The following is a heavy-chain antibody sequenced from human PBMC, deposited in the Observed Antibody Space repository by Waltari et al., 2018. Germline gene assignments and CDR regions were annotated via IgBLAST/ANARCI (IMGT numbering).Heavy chain of an antibody. Sequence: EGQLVGSGGGLVQPGGSLRLPCAASGFTLRSYWMSWVRQAPGKGLEWVANIKKDGSEEYYVDSVRGRFTISRDNAKNSLYLQMNSLRPEDTAVYYCARDQWFAFDIWGQGTMVTVSS. CDR2: IKKDGSEE. CDR1: GFTLRSYW. D-gene: IGHD3-22*01. J-gene: IGHJ3*02. V-gene: IGHV3-7*01. CDR3: ARDQWFAFDI.